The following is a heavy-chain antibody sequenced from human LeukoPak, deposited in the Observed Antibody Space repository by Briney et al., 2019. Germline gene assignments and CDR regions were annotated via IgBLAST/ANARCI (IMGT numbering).Heavy chain of an antibody. CDR1: GFSFSSYW. J-gene: IGHJ4*02. V-gene: IGHV3-7*01. Sequence: GGSLRLSCAASGFSFSSYWMSWVRQAPGKGLEWVANINPDGSNMLYVDSVKGRFTISRDNAKNSLYLQMNNLRAEDMAVYFCVSGFLQWLYWGQGTLVTASS. CDR2: INPDGSNM. D-gene: IGHD3-3*01. CDR3: VSGFLQWLY.